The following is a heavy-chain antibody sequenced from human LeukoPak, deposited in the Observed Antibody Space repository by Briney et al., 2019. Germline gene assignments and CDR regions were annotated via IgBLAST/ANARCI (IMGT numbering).Heavy chain of an antibody. CDR3: ARSPAGDAWPPAYYMDV. CDR2: IKEDGTEK. CDR1: EFSFSTYW. V-gene: IGHV3-7*01. Sequence: GGSLRLSCAASEFSFSTYWMSWVRQAPGKGLGWVANIKEDGTEKYYVGSVKGRFTISRDNAKKSLYLQMNSLRDDDTAVYFCARSPAGDAWPPAYYMDVWGKGTTVTVSS. J-gene: IGHJ6*03. D-gene: IGHD3-10*01.